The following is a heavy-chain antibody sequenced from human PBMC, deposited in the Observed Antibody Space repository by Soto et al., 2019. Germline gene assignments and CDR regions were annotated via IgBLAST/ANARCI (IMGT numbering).Heavy chain of an antibody. V-gene: IGHV1-69*02. J-gene: IGHJ3*02. CDR1: GGTFNVYT. CDR2: IIPMLAIT. Sequence: QVQLVQSGAEVKKPGSSVKVSCKASGGTFNVYTIIWVRQAPGQGLEWMGRIIPMLAITNYAQRFQGRVTLTADTSTTTAYMELSSLTSEDTAVYYCALGSWSGETFEIWGQGTLVTVSS. CDR3: ALGSWSGETFEI. D-gene: IGHD6-13*01.